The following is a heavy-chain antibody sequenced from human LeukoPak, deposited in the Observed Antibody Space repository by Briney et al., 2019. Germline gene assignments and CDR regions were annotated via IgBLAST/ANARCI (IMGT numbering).Heavy chain of an antibody. J-gene: IGHJ6*02. CDR3: ASWGNPGDLDWSIGYYYYYGMDV. V-gene: IGHV4-39*07. CDR1: GGSISSSSYY. Sequence: PSETLSLTCTVSGGSISSSSYYWGWIRQPPGKGLEWIGSIYYSGSTYYNPSLKSRVTISVDTSKNQFSLKLSSVTAADTAVYYCASWGNPGDLDWSIGYYYYYGMDVWGQGTTVTVSS. D-gene: IGHD3-9*01. CDR2: IYYSGST.